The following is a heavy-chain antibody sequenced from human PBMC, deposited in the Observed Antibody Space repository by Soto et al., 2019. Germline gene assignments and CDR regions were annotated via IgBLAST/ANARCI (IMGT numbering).Heavy chain of an antibody. Sequence: SETLSLTCTVSGGSISSYYWSWIRQPPGKGLEWIGYIYYSGSTNYNPSLKSRVTISVDTSKNQFSLKLSSVTAADTAVYYCARHGPAGYSYGYYYYYGMDVWGQGTTVTVSS. V-gene: IGHV4-59*08. CDR2: IYYSGST. CDR3: ARHGPAGYSYGYYYYYGMDV. D-gene: IGHD5-18*01. J-gene: IGHJ6*02. CDR1: GGSISSYY.